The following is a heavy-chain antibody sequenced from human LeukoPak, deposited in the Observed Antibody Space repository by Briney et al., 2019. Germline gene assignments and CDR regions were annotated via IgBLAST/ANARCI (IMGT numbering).Heavy chain of an antibody. Sequence: PGGSLRLSCAASGFTVSSNYMSWVRQAPGKGLEWVPVIYSGGSTYYADSVKGRFTISRDNSKNTLYLQMNSLRAEDTAVYYCARDLTLDYGDYSYWGQGTLVTVSS. D-gene: IGHD4-17*01. CDR3: ARDLTLDYGDYSY. J-gene: IGHJ4*02. CDR2: IYSGGST. CDR1: GFTVSSNY. V-gene: IGHV3-66*01.